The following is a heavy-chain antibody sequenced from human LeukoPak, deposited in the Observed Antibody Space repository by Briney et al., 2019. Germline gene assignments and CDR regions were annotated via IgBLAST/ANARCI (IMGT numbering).Heavy chain of an antibody. J-gene: IGHJ4*02. CDR1: GGSISSGDYY. V-gene: IGHV4-30-4*08. D-gene: IGHD3-3*01. CDR3: ARGERIWSAYYTFGYFDY. Sequence: SETLSLTCTVSGGSISSGDYYWSWIRQPPGKGLEWIGHISYSGSTSYNPSLKSRVTISVDMSKNQFSLKLSSVTAADTAVYYCARGERIWSAYYTFGYFDYWGQGTLVTVSS. CDR2: ISYSGST.